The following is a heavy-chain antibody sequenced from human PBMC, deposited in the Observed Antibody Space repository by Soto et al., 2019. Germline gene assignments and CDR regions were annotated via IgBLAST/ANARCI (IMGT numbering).Heavy chain of an antibody. Sequence: SATLSLTCPVSGGSISSYYWSWSRQPPWKGLEWIGYIYYSATTNYNPSLKSRVTISVDTSKNQFSLKLTSVTAADTAVYYCSFSLLGTDGHINLFASWG. D-gene: IGHD3-16*01. CDR1: GGSISSYY. V-gene: IGHV4-59*01. CDR2: IYYSATT. CDR3: SFSLLGTDGHINLFAS. J-gene: IGHJ5*01.